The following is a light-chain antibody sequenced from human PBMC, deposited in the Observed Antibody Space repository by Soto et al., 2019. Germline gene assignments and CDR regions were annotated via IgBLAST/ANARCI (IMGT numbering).Light chain of an antibody. CDR3: CSYAGSYLV. CDR2: DVS. Sequence: QSARTQPRSVSGSPGQSVTISCNGTSSDVGGYNYVSWFQQPPGKAPKLIIYDVSKRPSGVPDRFSGSKSGNTASLTISGLQAEDEADYYCCSYAGSYLVFGGGTKVTVL. V-gene: IGLV2-11*01. J-gene: IGLJ2*01. CDR1: SSDVGGYNY.